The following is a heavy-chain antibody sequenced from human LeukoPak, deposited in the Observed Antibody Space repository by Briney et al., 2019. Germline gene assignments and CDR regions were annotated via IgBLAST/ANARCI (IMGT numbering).Heavy chain of an antibody. CDR1: GFTVSSNS. V-gene: IGHV3-53*01. D-gene: IGHD3-22*01. CDR2: IYIGGST. CDR3: ARSSSAYYYEFDY. J-gene: IGHJ4*02. Sequence: PGGSLRLSCEASGFTVSSNSMSWVRKALGEGLEGVSVIYIGGSTDYADSVKGRFTISRDDSKNTVYLQMNSLRAEDTAVYYCARSSSAYYYEFDYWGQGTLVTVSS.